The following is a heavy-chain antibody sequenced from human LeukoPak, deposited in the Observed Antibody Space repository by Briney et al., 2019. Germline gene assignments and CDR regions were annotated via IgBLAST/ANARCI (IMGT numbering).Heavy chain of an antibody. CDR2: IYYSGSP. D-gene: IGHD3/OR15-3a*01. V-gene: IGHV4-39*01. Sequence: PSETLSLTCTVSGGSISSNSYYWGWIRQPPGKGLEWIGSIYYSGSPYYNPSLKSRVTISVDTSKNQFSLKVISVTAADTAVYYCGRWRTARTGFDYWGQGTLVTVSS. CDR3: GRWRTARTGFDY. J-gene: IGHJ4*02. CDR1: GGSISSNSYY.